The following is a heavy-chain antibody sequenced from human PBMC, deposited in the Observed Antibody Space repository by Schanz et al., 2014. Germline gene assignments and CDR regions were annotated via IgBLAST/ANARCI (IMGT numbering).Heavy chain of an antibody. V-gene: IGHV3-48*01. CDR1: GFGFSSYS. Sequence: EVQLVESGGGLIQPGGSLRLSCAASGFGFSSYSMNWVRQAPGRGLEWVSYISGSSRTIYYADSMKGRFTVSRDNAENALYLQMNSLRAEDTGLYFCARGGSGSHYRLDYWGQGTLVTDSS. CDR3: ARGGSGSHYRLDY. D-gene: IGHD1-26*01. J-gene: IGHJ4*02. CDR2: ISGSSRTI.